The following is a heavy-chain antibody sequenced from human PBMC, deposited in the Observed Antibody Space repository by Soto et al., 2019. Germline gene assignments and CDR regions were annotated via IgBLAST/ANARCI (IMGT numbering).Heavy chain of an antibody. D-gene: IGHD1-1*01. Sequence: QVQLVESGGGVVQPGRSLRLSCAASGFTFSSYAMHWVRQAPGKGLEWGAVISYDGSNKYYADSVKGRFTISRDNSKNTLYLQMNSLRAEDTAVYYCARDLLGTDYYYGMDVWGQGTTVTVSS. CDR1: GFTFSSYA. V-gene: IGHV3-30-3*01. J-gene: IGHJ6*02. CDR2: ISYDGSNK. CDR3: ARDLLGTDYYYGMDV.